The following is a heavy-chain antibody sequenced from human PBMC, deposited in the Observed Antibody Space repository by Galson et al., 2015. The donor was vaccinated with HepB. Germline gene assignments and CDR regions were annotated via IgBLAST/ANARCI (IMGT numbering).Heavy chain of an antibody. CDR2: INGRGSNR. Sequence: SLRLSCATSGFIFGHHAMTWVRQVPGTGLERVATINGRGSNRNYAESVKGRFSISRDNSKNTLFLEMSSLRAEDTAVYYCVKEGAWFGGDWFDPWGQGTLVIVS. CDR3: VKEGAWFGGDWFDP. D-gene: IGHD3-16*01. V-gene: IGHV3-23*01. J-gene: IGHJ5*02. CDR1: GFIFGHHA.